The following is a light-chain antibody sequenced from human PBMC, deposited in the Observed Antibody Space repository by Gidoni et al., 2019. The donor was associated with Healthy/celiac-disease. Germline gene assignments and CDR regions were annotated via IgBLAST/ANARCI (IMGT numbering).Light chain of an antibody. J-gene: IGLJ1*01. Sequence: SYVLTQPHSVSVAPGKTARITCGGDNIGSKSVHWYQQKPGQAPVLVIYDDSDRPSGIPERFSGSNSGNTATLTISRVEAGDEADYYCQVWDSSSDHYVFGTGTKVTVL. CDR3: QVWDSSSDHYV. CDR2: DDS. CDR1: NIGSKS. V-gene: IGLV3-21*04.